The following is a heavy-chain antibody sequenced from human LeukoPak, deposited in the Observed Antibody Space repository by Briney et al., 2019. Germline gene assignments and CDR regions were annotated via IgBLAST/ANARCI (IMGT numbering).Heavy chain of an antibody. CDR1: GFTFSSHW. D-gene: IGHD6-19*01. CDR3: ARGFSAIDY. V-gene: IGHV3-7*01. CDR2: IKQDGSEK. J-gene: IGHJ4*02. Sequence: GGSLRLACAASGFTFSSHWMSWLRQAPGKGLECVGNIKQDGSEKHYVDSVKGRFTISRDNAENSLYLQMNSLRVEGTAVYYCARGFSAIDYWGQGTLVTVS.